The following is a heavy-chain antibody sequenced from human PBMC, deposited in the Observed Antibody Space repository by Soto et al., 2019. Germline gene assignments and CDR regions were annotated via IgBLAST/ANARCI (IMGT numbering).Heavy chain of an antibody. D-gene: IGHD4-17*01. V-gene: IGHV3-7*01. CDR1: GFTFSNYW. Sequence: GGSLRLSCAASGFTFSNYWMSWVRQAPGKGLEWVANIEQGGSEKYYVDSVKGRFTISRDNAQNSLYLQMNSLRVEETAVYYCAREFGVASLGYGNYAPYFDCWGQGTLVTVSS. J-gene: IGHJ4*02. CDR3: AREFGVASLGYGNYAPYFDC. CDR2: IEQGGSEK.